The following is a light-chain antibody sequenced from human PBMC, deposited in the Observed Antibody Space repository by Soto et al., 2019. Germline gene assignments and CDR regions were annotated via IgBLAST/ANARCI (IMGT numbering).Light chain of an antibody. J-gene: IGKJ1*01. Sequence: DIQMTQSPSTLSASVGDRVTITCRASQSISSWLAWYQQKPGKAPKLLIYDASSLESGVPSRFSGSGSGKDFTLTISSLQPDDFATYYCQQYNSDFWTFGQGTKVEIK. CDR3: QQYNSDFWT. CDR1: QSISSW. V-gene: IGKV1-5*01. CDR2: DAS.